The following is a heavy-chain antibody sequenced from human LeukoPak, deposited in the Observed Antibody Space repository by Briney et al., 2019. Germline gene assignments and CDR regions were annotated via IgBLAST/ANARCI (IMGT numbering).Heavy chain of an antibody. V-gene: IGHV4-39*07. CDR2: IYYSGST. Sequence: PSETLSLTCTVSGGSISSYYWGWIRQPPGKGLEWIGSIYYSGSTYYNPSLKSRVTISVDTSKNQFSLKLSSVTAADTAVYYCARHYYDSSGYYYGPLSYYYYMDVWGKGTTVTVSS. D-gene: IGHD3-22*01. CDR3: ARHYYDSSGYYYGPLSYYYYMDV. J-gene: IGHJ6*03. CDR1: GGSISSYY.